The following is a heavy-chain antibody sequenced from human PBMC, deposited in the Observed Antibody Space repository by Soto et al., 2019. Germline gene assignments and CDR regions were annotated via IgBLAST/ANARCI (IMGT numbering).Heavy chain of an antibody. Sequence: QVPLVQSGAEVKKPGASVKVSCTASGYTFTGSFIHWVRQAPGQGLEWMGWINPNSGGTNYAQKFQGRVTMTRDTSISTAYMELGRLRSDDTAVYYCARDGSGYYNGLDVWGQGTTVTVSS. CDR2: INPNSGGT. D-gene: IGHD3-3*01. CDR3: ARDGSGYYNGLDV. V-gene: IGHV1-2*02. CDR1: GYTFTGSF. J-gene: IGHJ6*02.